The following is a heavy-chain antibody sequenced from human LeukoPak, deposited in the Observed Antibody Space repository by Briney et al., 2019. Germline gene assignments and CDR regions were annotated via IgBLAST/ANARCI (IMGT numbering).Heavy chain of an antibody. CDR1: GDSVSSNSVT. CDR3: ARDQSWTTGFDV. V-gene: IGHV6-1*01. CDR2: TYYYRSEWHN. J-gene: IGHJ3*01. D-gene: IGHD2-8*02. Sequence: SQTLPLTCAISGDSVSSNSVTWSWIRQSPSRGLEWLGRTYYYRSEWHNDYAISVKSRMIINPDTSKNQFSLHLKSMTPEDTAVYYCARDQSWTTGFDVWGQGTIVIVSS.